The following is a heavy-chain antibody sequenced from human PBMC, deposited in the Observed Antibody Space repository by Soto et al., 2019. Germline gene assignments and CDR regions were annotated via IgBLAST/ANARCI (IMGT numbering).Heavy chain of an antibody. Sequence: QVQLVQSGAEVKKPGASVKVSCKASGYTFTSYGISWVRQAPGQGREWMGWISANNGNTNYAKKLQGRATMTTDTCPSTAYLELRSLRSDDTAVYYCARDRGSDALDYWGQGTRVTVSS. V-gene: IGHV1-18*01. CDR3: ARDRGSDALDY. J-gene: IGHJ4*02. CDR2: ISANNGNT. CDR1: GYTFTSYG. D-gene: IGHD3-16*01.